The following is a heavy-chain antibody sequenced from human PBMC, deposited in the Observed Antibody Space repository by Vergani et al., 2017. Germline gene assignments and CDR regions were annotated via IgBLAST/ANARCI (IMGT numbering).Heavy chain of an antibody. CDR2: INTNTGNP. Sequence: QVQLAQSGSELEKPGASVKVSCKTSGYTFTDYSMNWVRQAPGQGLEWMGWINTNTGNPTLAQGFTGRFVLSSDASVTTAYLQINSLKAEDTAVYYCARGEYCSTNSCNEPEVLGDWGQGTLVTVSS. J-gene: IGHJ4*02. CDR1: GYTFTDYS. V-gene: IGHV7-4-1*02. D-gene: IGHD2-2*01. CDR3: ARGEYCSTNSCNEPEVLGD.